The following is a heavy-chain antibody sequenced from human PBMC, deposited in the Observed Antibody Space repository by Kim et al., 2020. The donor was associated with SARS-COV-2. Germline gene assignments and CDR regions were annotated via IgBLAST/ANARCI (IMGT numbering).Heavy chain of an antibody. CDR3: ARDSLKRIAAAKSDGFDP. CDR2: IIPILGIA. CDR1: GGTFSSYA. V-gene: IGHV1-69*04. J-gene: IGHJ5*02. Sequence: SVKVSCKTSGGTFSSYAISWVRQAPGQGLEWMGRIIPILGIANYAQKFQGRVTITADKSTSTAYMELSSLRSEDTAVYYCARDSLKRIAAAKSDGFDPWGQGTLVTVSS. D-gene: IGHD6-13*01.